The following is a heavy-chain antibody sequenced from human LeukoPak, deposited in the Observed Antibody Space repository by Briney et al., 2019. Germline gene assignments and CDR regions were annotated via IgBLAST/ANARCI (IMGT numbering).Heavy chain of an antibody. CDR1: GYTFTSYD. J-gene: IGHJ4*02. D-gene: IGHD1-26*01. Sequence: ASVKVSCKASGYTFTSYDINWVRQATGQGLKWMGWMNPNSGNTGYAQKFQGRVTMTRSASINTAYMELSSLTSDDTAVYYCARSSVGARRRIDYWGQGTLVTVSS. CDR3: ARSSVGARRRIDY. V-gene: IGHV1-8*01. CDR2: MNPNSGNT.